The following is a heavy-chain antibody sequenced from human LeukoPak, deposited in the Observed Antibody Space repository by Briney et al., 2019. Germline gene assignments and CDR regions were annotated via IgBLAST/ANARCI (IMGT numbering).Heavy chain of an antibody. J-gene: IGHJ4*02. CDR2: INPNSGGT. CDR3: ARDRGGYYYDSSGLYYFDY. Sequence: ASVKVSCKASGYTFTGYYMHWVRQAPGQGLEWMGRINPNSGGTNYAQKFQGRVTMTRDTSIGTAYMELSRLRSDDTAVYYCARDRGGYYYDSSGLYYFDYWGQGTLVTVSS. D-gene: IGHD3-22*01. V-gene: IGHV1-2*06. CDR1: GYTFTGYY.